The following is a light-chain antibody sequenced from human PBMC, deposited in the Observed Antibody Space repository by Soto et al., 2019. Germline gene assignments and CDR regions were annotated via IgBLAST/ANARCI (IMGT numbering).Light chain of an antibody. CDR1: QDISNY. CDR3: QQYANLPPFT. Sequence: DIQMTQSPSSLYASVGDRVTITCQASQDISNYLNWYQQKPGKAPKLLIYDASNLETGVPSRFSGSGSRTDFTFTISSLQPEDIATYYCQQYANLPPFTFGPGTKVDIK. CDR2: DAS. J-gene: IGKJ3*01. V-gene: IGKV1-33*01.